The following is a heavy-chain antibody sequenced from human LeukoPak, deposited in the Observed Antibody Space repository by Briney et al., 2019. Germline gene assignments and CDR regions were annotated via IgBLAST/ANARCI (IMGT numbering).Heavy chain of an antibody. Sequence: GGSLRLSCAASGFTVSSNEMSWVRQAPGKGLEWVSSISGGSTYYAESVKGRFTISRDNAKNSLYLQMNSLRAEDTALYYCARGNADTDGFDFWGQGTMVTVSS. CDR3: ARGNADTDGFDF. D-gene: IGHD3-9*01. J-gene: IGHJ3*01. CDR1: GFTVSSNE. CDR2: ISGGST. V-gene: IGHV3-38-3*01.